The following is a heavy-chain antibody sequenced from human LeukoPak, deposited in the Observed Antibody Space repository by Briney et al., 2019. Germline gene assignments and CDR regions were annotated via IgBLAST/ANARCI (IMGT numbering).Heavy chain of an antibody. Sequence: ASVKVSCKASGYTFTVYYMHWVRQAPGQGLEWMGWINPNSGGTNYAQKFQGRVTMTRDTSISTAYMELSRLRSDDTAVYYCARGEPPVLRFLEWLLENNWFDPWGQGTLVTVSS. J-gene: IGHJ5*02. CDR3: ARGEPPVLRFLEWLLENNWFDP. D-gene: IGHD3-3*01. CDR2: INPNSGGT. V-gene: IGHV1-2*02. CDR1: GYTFTVYY.